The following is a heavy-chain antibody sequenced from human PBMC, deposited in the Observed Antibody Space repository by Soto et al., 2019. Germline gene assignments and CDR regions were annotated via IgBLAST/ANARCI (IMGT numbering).Heavy chain of an antibody. CDR2: ISWNSGSI. J-gene: IGHJ4*02. V-gene: IGHV3-9*01. CDR1: GFTFDDYA. D-gene: IGHD3-10*01. Sequence: DVQLVESGGGLVQPGRSLRLSCAASGFTFDDYAMHWVRQAPGKGLEWVSGISWNSGSIGYADSVKGRFTISRDNAKNSLYLQMNSLRAEDTALYYCAKGVNYYGSGSYSGFDYWGQGTLVTVSS. CDR3: AKGVNYYGSGSYSGFDY.